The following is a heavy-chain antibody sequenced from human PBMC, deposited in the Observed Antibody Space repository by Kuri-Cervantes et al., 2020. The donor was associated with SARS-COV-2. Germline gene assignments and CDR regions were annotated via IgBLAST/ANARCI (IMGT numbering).Heavy chain of an antibody. V-gene: IGHV4-38-2*02. D-gene: IGHD3-16*01. CDR2: IYHSGTT. Sequence: GSLRLSCNVSGYSISSGYYWGWIRQPPGKGLEWIGSIYHSGTTYYTPSLESRVAISIDKSKNHLSLRVTSVTAADTAVYYCARVFEREGYFDYWGQGTLVTVSS. CDR3: ARVFEREGYFDY. CDR1: GYSISSGYY. J-gene: IGHJ4*02.